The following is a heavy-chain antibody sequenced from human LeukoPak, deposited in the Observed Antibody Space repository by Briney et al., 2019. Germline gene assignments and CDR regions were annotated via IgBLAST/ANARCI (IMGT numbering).Heavy chain of an antibody. J-gene: IGHJ4*02. CDR2: IIPIFGTA. D-gene: IGHD3-16*01. Sequence: ASVKVSCKASGGTFSSYAISWVRQAPGQGLEWMGGIIPIFGTANYAQKFQGRVTITADESTSTAYMELSSLRSEDTAVYYCARAHYYYVGGSSPPLDYWGQETLVTVSS. V-gene: IGHV1-69*13. CDR1: GGTFSSYA. CDR3: ARAHYYYVGGSSPPLDY.